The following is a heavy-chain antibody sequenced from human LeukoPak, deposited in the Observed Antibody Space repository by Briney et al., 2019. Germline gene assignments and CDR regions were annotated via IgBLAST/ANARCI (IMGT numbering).Heavy chain of an antibody. Sequence: GGSLRLSCVVSGIPFSDYYMNWIRKAPGKGLEWISYISSSSSYTDYADSVKGRFTISRDNAKNSLYLQMNSLRAEDTAVYYCARAPLLGQQLVPDRWYGMDVWGQGTTVTVSS. V-gene: IGHV3-11*06. J-gene: IGHJ6*02. CDR2: ISSSSSYT. D-gene: IGHD6-13*01. CDR1: GIPFSDYY. CDR3: ARAPLLGQQLVPDRWYGMDV.